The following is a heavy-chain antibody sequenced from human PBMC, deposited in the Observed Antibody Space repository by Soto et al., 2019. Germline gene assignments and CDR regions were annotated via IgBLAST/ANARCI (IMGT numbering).Heavy chain of an antibody. Sequence: SVKVSCKASGGTFSSYAISWARQAPGQGLEWMGGIIPIFGTANYAQKFQGRVTITADKSTSTAYMELSSLRSEDTAVYYCARDSGIAAADAYYYGMDVWGQGTTVTVSS. CDR3: ARDSGIAAADAYYYGMDV. CDR2: IIPIFGTA. V-gene: IGHV1-69*06. CDR1: GGTFSSYA. D-gene: IGHD6-13*01. J-gene: IGHJ6*02.